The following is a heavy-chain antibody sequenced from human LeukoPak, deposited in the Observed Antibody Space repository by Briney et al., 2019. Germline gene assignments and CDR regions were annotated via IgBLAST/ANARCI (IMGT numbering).Heavy chain of an antibody. Sequence: ASVKVSCKASGGTFSSYAISWVRQAPGQGLEWMGWINPNSGGTNYAQKCQGRVTMTRDTSISTAYMELSRLGSDGTAVYYCARGLWFGESYVDYWGQGTLVTVSS. V-gene: IGHV1-2*02. CDR1: GGTFSSYA. J-gene: IGHJ4*02. CDR2: INPNSGGT. D-gene: IGHD3-10*01. CDR3: ARGLWFGESYVDY.